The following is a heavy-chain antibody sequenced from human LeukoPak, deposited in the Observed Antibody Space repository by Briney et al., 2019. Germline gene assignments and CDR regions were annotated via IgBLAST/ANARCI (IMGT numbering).Heavy chain of an antibody. J-gene: IGHJ4*02. CDR2: IIGSGGTT. CDR3: AKRGVVIRVILVGFHKEAYYFDS. D-gene: IGHD3-22*01. CDR1: GITLSNYG. V-gene: IGHV3-23*01. Sequence: PGGSLRLSCAVSGITLSNYGMSWVRQTPGKGLEWVAGIIGSGGTTSYADSVKGRFTISRDNPKNTLYLQMNSLRAEDTAVYFCAKRGVVIRVILVGFHKEAYYFDSWGQGALVTVSS.